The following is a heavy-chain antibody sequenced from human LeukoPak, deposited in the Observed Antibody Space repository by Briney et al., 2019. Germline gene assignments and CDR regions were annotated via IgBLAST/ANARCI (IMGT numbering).Heavy chain of an antibody. J-gene: IGHJ4*02. CDR1: GSTFSTYW. CDR3: ARDRGINMVRGVIDY. D-gene: IGHD3-10*01. CDR2: TNSDGSRT. V-gene: IGHV3-74*01. Sequence: GGSLRLSCAASGSTFSTYWMHWVRQAPGKGLVWVSRTNSDGSRTDYADSVKGRFTISRDNAENTLYLQMNSLRVEDTAVYYCARDRGINMVRGVIDYWGQGTLVTVSS.